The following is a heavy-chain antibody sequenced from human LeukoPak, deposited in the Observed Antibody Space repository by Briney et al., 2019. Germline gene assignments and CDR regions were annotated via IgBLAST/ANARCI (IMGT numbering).Heavy chain of an antibody. CDR1: GYRFPSYW. CDR3: AIFRGPFMDV. CDR2: IDPIDSYT. D-gene: IGHD3-10*01. J-gene: IGHJ6*02. V-gene: IGHV5-10-1*01. Sequence: GESLKISCKASGYRFPSYWITWVRQMPGKGLEWMGGIDPIDSYTNYSPSFQGHVTISADKSISTAYLQWSSLKASDTAMYYCAIFRGPFMDVWGQGTTVTVSS.